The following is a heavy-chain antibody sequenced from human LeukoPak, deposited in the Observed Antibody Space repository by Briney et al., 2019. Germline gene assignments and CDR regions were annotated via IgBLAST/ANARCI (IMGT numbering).Heavy chain of an antibody. CDR3: ARLEQWREACWFDP. J-gene: IGHJ5*02. CDR1: GGSFSSYY. Sequence: SETLSLTCTVSGGSFSSYYWSWIRQPPGKGLEWIGYIYYSGSTNYNPSLKSRVTISVDTSKNQFSLKLSSVTAADTAVYYCARLEQWREACWFDPWGQGTLVTVSS. D-gene: IGHD6-19*01. V-gene: IGHV4-59*08. CDR2: IYYSGST.